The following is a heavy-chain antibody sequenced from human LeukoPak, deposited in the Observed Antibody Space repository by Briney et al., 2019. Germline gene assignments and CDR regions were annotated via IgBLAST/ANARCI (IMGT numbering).Heavy chain of an antibody. D-gene: IGHD6-6*01. Sequence: SETLSLTCAVSGGSISSGGYSWSWIRQPPGKGLEWIGYIYHSGSTYYNPSLKSRVTISVDRSKNQFSLKLCSVTAADTAVYYCARGSLSSNRFDYWGQGTLVTVSS. CDR3: ARGSLSSNRFDY. CDR2: IYHSGST. J-gene: IGHJ4*02. V-gene: IGHV4-30-2*01. CDR1: GGSISSGGYS.